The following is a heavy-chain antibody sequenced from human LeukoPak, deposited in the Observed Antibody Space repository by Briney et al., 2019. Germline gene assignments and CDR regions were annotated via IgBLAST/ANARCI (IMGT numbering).Heavy chain of an antibody. CDR2: IKQDGSEK. D-gene: IGHD3-10*01. Sequence: GGSLRLSCAASGFTFSSYWMNWVRQAPRKGLEWVANIKQDGSEKYYVDSVKGRFTISRDNAKNSLYLQMNSLRAEDTAVYYCARSSILYGSGSYYDCWGQGTLVTVSS. CDR3: ARSSILYGSGSYYDC. J-gene: IGHJ4*02. CDR1: GFTFSSYW. V-gene: IGHV3-7*01.